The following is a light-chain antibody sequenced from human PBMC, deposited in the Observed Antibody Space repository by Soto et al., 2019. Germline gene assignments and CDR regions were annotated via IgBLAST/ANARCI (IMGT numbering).Light chain of an antibody. Sequence: QSALTQPASASGSPGQSVTISCTGTSSDVGGYNSVSWYQQHPGKAPKLLIFGVTNRPSGVSDRFSGSKSGNTASLTISALQAEDEADYYCTSYTSVTIVVFGGGTKLTVL. J-gene: IGLJ2*01. V-gene: IGLV2-14*01. CDR3: TSYTSVTIVV. CDR2: GVT. CDR1: SSDVGGYNS.